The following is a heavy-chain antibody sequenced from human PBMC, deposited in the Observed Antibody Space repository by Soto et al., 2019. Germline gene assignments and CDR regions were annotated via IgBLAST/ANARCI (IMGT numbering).Heavy chain of an antibody. J-gene: IGHJ6*02. CDR3: ARDISEYNSSSFIYYYHGMVV. Sequence: GGSLSLSCAASGFTFSSYSMDWVRQAPGKGLEWVSSISSSSSYIYYADSVKGRFTISRDTAKNSLYLQMNSLRAEDTAVYYCARDISEYNSSSFIYYYHGMVVWGQGTTVTVSS. V-gene: IGHV3-21*01. CDR1: GFTFSSYS. CDR2: ISSSSSYI. D-gene: IGHD6-6*01.